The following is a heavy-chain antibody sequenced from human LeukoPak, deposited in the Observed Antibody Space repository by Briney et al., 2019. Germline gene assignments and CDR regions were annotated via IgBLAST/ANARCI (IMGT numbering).Heavy chain of an antibody. D-gene: IGHD2-2*01. V-gene: IGHV4-39*01. CDR3: ARHPRLYCSSTSCYSDY. Sequence: SGTLSLTCTVSGGSISSSSYYWGWIRQPPGKGLEWIGSIYYSGSTYYNPSLKSRVTISVDTSKNQFSLKLSSVTAADTAVYYCARHPRLYCSSTSCYSDYWGQGTLVTVSS. CDR1: GGSISSSSYY. J-gene: IGHJ4*02. CDR2: IYYSGST.